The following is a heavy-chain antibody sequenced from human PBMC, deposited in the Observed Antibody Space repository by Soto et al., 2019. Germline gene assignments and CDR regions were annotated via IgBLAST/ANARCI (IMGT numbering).Heavy chain of an antibody. CDR2: INLDGSEK. CDR3: ARDGSTSWYSYDYHGMDV. Sequence: EVQLVESGGGLVQPGGSWRLSGAASGLTFGTNWLSWVGKVPGKGLEWVANINLDGSEKNYVDSAKGRFTISRDNARNSLYLQMSSLRAEDTALYYCARDGSTSWYSYDYHGMDVWGQGTTVTVSS. CDR1: GLTFGTNW. V-gene: IGHV3-7*05. J-gene: IGHJ6*02. D-gene: IGHD5-18*01.